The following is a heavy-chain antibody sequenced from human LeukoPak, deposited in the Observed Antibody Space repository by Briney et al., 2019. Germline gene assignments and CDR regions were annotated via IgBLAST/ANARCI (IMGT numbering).Heavy chain of an antibody. J-gene: IGHJ5*02. CDR1: GGSFSGYY. CDR2: INHSGST. CDR3: ARRGVRGVIINYPGRFDP. Sequence: SETLSLTCAVYGGSFSGYYWSWIRQPPGKGLEWIGEINHSGSTNYNPSLKSRVTISVDTSKDQSSLKLSSVTAADTAVYYCARRGVRGVIINYPGRFDPWGQGTLVTVSS. D-gene: IGHD3-10*01. V-gene: IGHV4-34*01.